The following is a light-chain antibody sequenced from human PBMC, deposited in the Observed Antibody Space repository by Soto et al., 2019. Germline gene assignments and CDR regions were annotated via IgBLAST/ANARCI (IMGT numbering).Light chain of an antibody. CDR1: QTVAYTS. CDR3: QQYVTTPRT. Sequence: EIVLTQSPGILSLSPGARATLSCRASQTVAYTSLAWYQQRPGQAPRLLIYGTSTRATGTPDRFIGSGSGTAFTLATSRLEPEDFPVYYCQQYVTTPRTFGQGTKVE. V-gene: IGKV3-20*01. J-gene: IGKJ1*01. CDR2: GTS.